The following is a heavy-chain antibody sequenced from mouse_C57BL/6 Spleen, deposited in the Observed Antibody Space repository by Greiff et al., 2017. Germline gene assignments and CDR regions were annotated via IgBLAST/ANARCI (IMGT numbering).Heavy chain of an antibody. CDR3: ARLGVYGSYALDG. CDR2: INPSSGYT. Sequence: QVQLQQPGAELAKPGASVKLSCKASGYTFTSYWMHWVKQRPGQGLEWIGDINPSSGYTKYNQKFKDKATLTADKSSSTAYMQLSSLTSEDSAVYYCARLGVYGSYALDGWGQGTSVTVSS. J-gene: IGHJ4*01. V-gene: IGHV1-7*01. D-gene: IGHD1-1*01. CDR1: GYTFTSYW.